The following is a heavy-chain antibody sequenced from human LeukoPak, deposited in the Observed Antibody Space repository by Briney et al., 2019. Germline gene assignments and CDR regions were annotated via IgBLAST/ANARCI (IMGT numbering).Heavy chain of an antibody. D-gene: IGHD6-13*01. CDR2: VSSSAVST. CDR3: AKDGAADY. Sequence: PGGSLRLSCAASGFTFYSFAMSWVRQAPGKGLEWVSGVSSSAVSTYYADSVKGRFTISRDDSKNTLYLQMNSLTVDDTAVYYCAKDGAADYWGQGTLVTVSS. CDR1: GFTFYSFA. V-gene: IGHV3-23*01. J-gene: IGHJ4*02.